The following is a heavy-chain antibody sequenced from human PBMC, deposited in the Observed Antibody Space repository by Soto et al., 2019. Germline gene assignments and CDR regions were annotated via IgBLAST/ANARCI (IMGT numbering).Heavy chain of an antibody. CDR3: ARHGGDCSSTSCYIGGAFDI. D-gene: IGHD2-2*02. CDR1: GGSISSSSYY. Sequence: QLQLQESGPGLVKPSETLSLTCTVSGGSISSSSYYWGWIRQPPGKGLEWIGSIYYSGSTYYNPSLKSRVTISVDTSKNKFSLKLSSVTAADTAVYYCARHGGDCSSTSCYIGGAFDIWGQGTMVTVSS. V-gene: IGHV4-39*01. J-gene: IGHJ3*02. CDR2: IYYSGST.